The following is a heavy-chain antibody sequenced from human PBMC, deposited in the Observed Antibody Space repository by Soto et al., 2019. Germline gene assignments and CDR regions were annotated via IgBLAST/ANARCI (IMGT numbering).Heavy chain of an antibody. V-gene: IGHV1-18*01. CDR1: GYTFTSYG. CDR3: ARDLGNKGPLQPVGY. CDR2: ISAYNGNT. Sequence: QVQLVQSGAEVKKPGASVKVSCKASGYTFTSYGISWVRQAPGQGLEWMGWISAYNGNTNYAQKLQGRVTMTTDTSTSAAYREMMSLRSHDTAVYYCARDLGNKGPLQPVGYWGQGTLVTVSS. D-gene: IGHD3-16*01. J-gene: IGHJ4*02.